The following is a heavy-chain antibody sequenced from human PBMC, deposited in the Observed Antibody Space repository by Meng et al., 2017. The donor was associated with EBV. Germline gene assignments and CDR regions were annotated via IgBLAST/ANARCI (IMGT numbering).Heavy chain of an antibody. V-gene: IGHV1-69*06. D-gene: IGHD6-13*01. Sequence: HVPREQVGGDEKVPESSVSDSSECSGGSLIRYDISWVRQAHGQGLEWMGGIIPIFGTANYAQKFQDRVTITAEKSTSTAYMELSSLRSEDKAVYYCARAEIEADGRRDYWGQGTLVTVSS. CDR2: IIPIFGTA. J-gene: IGHJ4*02. CDR1: GGSLIRYD. CDR3: ARAEIEADGRRDY.